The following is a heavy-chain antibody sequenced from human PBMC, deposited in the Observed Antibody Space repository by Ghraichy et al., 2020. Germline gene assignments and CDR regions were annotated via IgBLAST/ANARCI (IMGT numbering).Heavy chain of an antibody. CDR3: ARGPDYGGNLYNWFDP. D-gene: IGHD4-23*01. Sequence: GGSLRLSCAASGFTFSSYSMNWVRQAPGKGLEWVSSISSSSSYIYYADSVKGRFTISRDNAKNSLYLQMNSLRAEDTAVYYCARGPDYGGNLYNWFDPWGQGTLVTVSS. J-gene: IGHJ5*02. CDR2: ISSSSSYI. V-gene: IGHV3-21*01. CDR1: GFTFSSYS.